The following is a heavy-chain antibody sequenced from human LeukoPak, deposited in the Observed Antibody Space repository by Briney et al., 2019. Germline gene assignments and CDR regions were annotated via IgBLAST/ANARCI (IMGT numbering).Heavy chain of an antibody. CDR3: ARVVGYYDSSGYKTPDY. J-gene: IGHJ4*02. D-gene: IGHD3-22*01. CDR1: GGSISSGSYY. V-gene: IGHV4-61*02. CDR2: IYTSGST. Sequence: SETLTLTCTVSGGSISSGSYYWSWIRQPAGKGLEWIGRIYTSGSTNYNTSLKSRVTISVDTSKNQFPLKLSSVTAADTAVYYCARVVGYYDSSGYKTPDYWGQGTLVTVSS.